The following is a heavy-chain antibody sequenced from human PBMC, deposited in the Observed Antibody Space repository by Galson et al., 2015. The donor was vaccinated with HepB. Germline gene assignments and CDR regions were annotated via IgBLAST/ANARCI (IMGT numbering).Heavy chain of an antibody. V-gene: IGHV3-23*01. CDR2: IRGTGYRR. CDR3: ARDGYNWVAFDS. CDR1: GFTLNVYA. Sequence: SLGLDGAASGFTLNVYAMNWVRGAPGEGLEGVSGIRGTGYRRYYADAVKGRFSISTYISKNTMYLQMSSLRAEVTAIYYCARDGYNWVAFDSWGQGILVTVSS. J-gene: IGHJ4*02. D-gene: IGHD1-1*01.